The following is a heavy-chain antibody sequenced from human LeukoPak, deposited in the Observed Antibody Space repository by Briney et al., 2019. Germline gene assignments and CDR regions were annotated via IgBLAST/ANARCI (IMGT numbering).Heavy chain of an antibody. CDR1: GFTFSGYG. Sequence: GGSVRLSCAASGFTFSGYGMHWVRQAPGKGLEWVAFIRYDGSNKYYADSVKVRFTISRDNSKNTLYLQMNRRRAEDTAVYYCAKDDRVTMVLRKYIGAFDIWGQGTMVTVSS. V-gene: IGHV3-30*02. CDR3: AKDDRVTMVLRKYIGAFDI. D-gene: IGHD4/OR15-4a*01. J-gene: IGHJ3*02. CDR2: IRYDGSNK.